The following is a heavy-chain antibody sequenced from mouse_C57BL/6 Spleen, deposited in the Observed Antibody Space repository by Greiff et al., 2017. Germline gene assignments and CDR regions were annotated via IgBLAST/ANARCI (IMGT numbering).Heavy chain of an antibody. J-gene: IGHJ4*01. CDR3: ASSTTGVEAMDY. V-gene: IGHV1-52*01. D-gene: IGHD1-1*01. CDR1: GYTFTSYW. CDR2: IDPSDSDT. Sequence: QVQLQQPGAELVRPGSSVKLSCKASGYTFTSYWMHWVKQRPIQGLEWLGNIDPSDSDTHYNQKFKDKATLTVDKSASTAYMQLCSLTSADAAVYDSASSTTGVEAMDYWGQGTTVTVSS.